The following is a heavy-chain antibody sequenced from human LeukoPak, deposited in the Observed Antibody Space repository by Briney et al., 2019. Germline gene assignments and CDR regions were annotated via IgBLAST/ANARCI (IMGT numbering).Heavy chain of an antibody. CDR1: GGSISSYY. CDR3: ARSDAGAWAPLADFDY. V-gene: IGHV4-59*01. D-gene: IGHD6-13*01. J-gene: IGHJ4*02. CDR2: IYYSGST. Sequence: PSETLSLTCTVSGGSISSYYWSWIRQPPGKGLEWIGYIYYSGSTNYNPSLKSRVTISVDTSKNQFSLKLSSVTAADTAVYYCARSDAGAWAPLADFDYWGQGTLVTVFS.